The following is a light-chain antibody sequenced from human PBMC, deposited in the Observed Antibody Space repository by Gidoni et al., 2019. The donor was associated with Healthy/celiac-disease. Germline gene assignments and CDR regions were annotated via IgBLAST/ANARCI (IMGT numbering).Light chain of an antibody. Sequence: EIVLTQSPGTLSLSPGESATLSCRASQSVSSSYLAWYQQKPGQAPRLLIYGASSRATGIPDRFSGSGYGTDFTLTISRLEPEDFAVYYCQQYGSSPWTVGQGTKVEIK. CDR3: QQYGSSPWT. CDR1: QSVSSSY. V-gene: IGKV3-20*01. CDR2: GAS. J-gene: IGKJ1*01.